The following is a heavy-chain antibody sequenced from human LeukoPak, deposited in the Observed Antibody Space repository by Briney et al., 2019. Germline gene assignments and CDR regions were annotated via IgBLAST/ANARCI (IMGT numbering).Heavy chain of an antibody. J-gene: IGHJ5*02. D-gene: IGHD4-17*01. V-gene: IGHV1-18*01. CDR1: GYTFTSYG. CDR2: ISAYNGNT. Sequence: VASVKVSCKASGYTFTSYGISWVRQAPGQGLEWMGWISAYNGNTDYAQKLQGRVTVTTDTSTRTVYMELRSLRSDDTAVYYCARMIGDYGWFDPWGQGTLVTVSS. CDR3: ARMIGDYGWFDP.